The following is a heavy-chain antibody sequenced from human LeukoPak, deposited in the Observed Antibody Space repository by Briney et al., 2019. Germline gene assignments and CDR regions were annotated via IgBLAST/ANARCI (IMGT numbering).Heavy chain of an antibody. J-gene: IGHJ3*02. V-gene: IGHV3-7*01. Sequence: GGSLRLSCAASGFTLSSYWMSWVRQAPGKGLEWVANIKQDGSEKYYVDSVKGRFTISRDNAKNSLYLQMNSLRAEDTAVYYCARDGWDYYDSSGYSGASFDTWGQGTMVTVSS. D-gene: IGHD3-22*01. CDR3: ARDGWDYYDSSGYSGASFDT. CDR2: IKQDGSEK. CDR1: GFTLSSYW.